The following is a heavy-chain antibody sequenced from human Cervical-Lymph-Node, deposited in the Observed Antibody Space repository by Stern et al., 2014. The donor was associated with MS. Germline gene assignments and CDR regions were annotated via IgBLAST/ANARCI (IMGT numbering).Heavy chain of an antibody. CDR3: VLQTLGATY. V-gene: IGHV1-69*06. CDR2: IIPVFGTT. D-gene: IGHD3-3*01. CDR1: GGTFSNYA. Sequence: QLVQSGAEVKQPGSSVKVSCKASGGTFSNYAMNWVRQAPGQGLMWMGGIIPVFGTTNQTQHFQDRVTFTADKATNTAFLELTSLISGDTAIYYCVLQTLGATYWGQGTLVTVSS. J-gene: IGHJ4*02.